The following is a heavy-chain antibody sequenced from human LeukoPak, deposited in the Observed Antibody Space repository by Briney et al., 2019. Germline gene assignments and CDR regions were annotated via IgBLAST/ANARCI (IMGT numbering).Heavy chain of an antibody. CDR3: ARVSRGVGIAAAGFSFDY. J-gene: IGHJ4*02. Sequence: GGSLRLSCAASGFTFSDYYMSWIRQAPGKGLEWVSYISSSRSYTNYADSVKGRFTISRGNAKNSLYLQMNSLRAEDTAVYYCARVSRGVGIAAAGFSFDYWGQGTLVTVSS. CDR1: GFTFSDYY. V-gene: IGHV3-11*06. CDR2: ISSSRSYT. D-gene: IGHD6-13*01.